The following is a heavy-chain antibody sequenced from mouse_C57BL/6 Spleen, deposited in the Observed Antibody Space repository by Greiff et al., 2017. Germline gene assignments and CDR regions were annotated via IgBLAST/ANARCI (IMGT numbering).Heavy chain of an antibody. Sequence: VQLQQPGAELVKPGASVKLSCKASGYTFTSYWMQWVKQRPGQGLEWIGEIDPSDSYTNYNQKFKGKATLTVDTSSSTAYMRLSSLTSEESAVYYCGRPSYYNGSSTYFECWGQGTTLTVSS. D-gene: IGHD1-1*01. V-gene: IGHV1-50*01. J-gene: IGHJ2*01. CDR2: IDPSDSYT. CDR1: GYTFTSYW. CDR3: GRPSYYNGSSTYFEC.